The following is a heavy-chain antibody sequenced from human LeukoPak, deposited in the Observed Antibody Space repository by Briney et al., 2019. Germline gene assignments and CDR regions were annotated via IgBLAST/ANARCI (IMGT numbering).Heavy chain of an antibody. CDR1: GFTFSDYY. V-gene: IGHV3-11*01. CDR2: ISSSGSTI. J-gene: IGHJ6*03. Sequence: GGSLRLSCAASGFTFSDYYMSWIRQAPGKGLEWVSYISSSGSTIYYADSVKGRFTISRDNAKNSLYLQMNSLRAEDTAVYYCAKYYRGSAWHYYYYYYMDVWGKGTTVTVSS. D-gene: IGHD4-11*01. CDR3: AKYYRGSAWHYYYYYYMDV.